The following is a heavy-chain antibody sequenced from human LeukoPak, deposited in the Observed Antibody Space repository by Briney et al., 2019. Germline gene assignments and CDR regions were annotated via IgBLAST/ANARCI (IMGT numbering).Heavy chain of an antibody. D-gene: IGHD6-6*01. J-gene: IGHJ2*01. Sequence: GGSLRLSCAASGFTFSSYSMNWVRQAPGKGLEWVSSISSSSSYIYYADSVKGRFTISRGNAKNSLYLQMNSLRAEDTAVYYCAREARAARDLWGRGTLVTVSS. CDR1: GFTFSSYS. CDR2: ISSSSSYI. V-gene: IGHV3-21*01. CDR3: AREARAARDL.